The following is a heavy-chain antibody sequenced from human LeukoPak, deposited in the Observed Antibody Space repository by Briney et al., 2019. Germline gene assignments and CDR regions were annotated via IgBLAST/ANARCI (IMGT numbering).Heavy chain of an antibody. D-gene: IGHD3-10*01. V-gene: IGHV3-11*01. Sequence: PGGSLRLSCAASGFTLSNYYMSWIRQAPGKGLEWVSYISNSDNTIYYADSVKGRFTISRDNAKNALYLQMSSLRVEDTAIYFCARGGKYYGSAWGQGTLVTVSS. CDR1: GFTLSNYY. CDR3: ARGGKYYGSA. CDR2: ISNSDNTI. J-gene: IGHJ4*02.